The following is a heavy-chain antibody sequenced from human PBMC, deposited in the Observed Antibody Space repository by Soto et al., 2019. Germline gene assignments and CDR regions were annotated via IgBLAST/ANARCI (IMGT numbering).Heavy chain of an antibody. CDR3: ARDVAGPFDY. J-gene: IGHJ4*02. Sequence: VRSLRLSCAASGFTFSSYSMNWVRQAPGKGLEWVSSISSSSSYIYYADSVKGRFTISRDNAKNSLYLQMNSLRAEDTAVYYCARDVAGPFDYWGQGTLVTVSS. CDR1: GFTFSSYS. V-gene: IGHV3-21*01. D-gene: IGHD6-19*01. CDR2: ISSSSSYI.